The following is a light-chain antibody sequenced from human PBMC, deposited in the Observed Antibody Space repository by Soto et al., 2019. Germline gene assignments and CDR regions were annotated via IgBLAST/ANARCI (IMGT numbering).Light chain of an antibody. V-gene: IGLV2-14*01. CDR1: SSDVGAYNY. CDR3: SSYTSSSTLTV. Sequence: QSALTQPASVSGSPGQSITISCTGTSSDVGAYNYVSWYQQHPGKAPKLMIYDVSNRPSGVSNRFSGSKSGNTASLTISGLQAEDEADYYCSSYTSSSTLTVFDGGTKLTVL. J-gene: IGLJ2*01. CDR2: DVS.